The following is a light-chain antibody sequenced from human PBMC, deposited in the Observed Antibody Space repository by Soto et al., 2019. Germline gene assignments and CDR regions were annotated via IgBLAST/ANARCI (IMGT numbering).Light chain of an antibody. V-gene: IGKV3-11*01. CDR1: QSVSTY. J-gene: IGKJ4*01. Sequence: EIVLTQSPATLSLSPGERATLSCRASQSVSTYLALYQQKPGQPPRLLIYEASNRATGIPARFSGSGSGTDFSLTISSLEPEDFAVYYCQQRSNGLTFGGGTKVDIK. CDR3: QQRSNGLT. CDR2: EAS.